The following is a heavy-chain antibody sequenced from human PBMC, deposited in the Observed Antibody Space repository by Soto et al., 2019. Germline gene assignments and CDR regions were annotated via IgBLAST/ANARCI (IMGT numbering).Heavy chain of an antibody. J-gene: IGHJ4*02. CDR1: GDSIKASHW. CDR2: IYHSGGT. CDR3: ARAPTLRPAFEY. V-gene: IGHV4-4*02. Sequence: HVQLQESGPGLVKPSGTLSLTCTVPGDSIKASHWYSWVRQPPGKGLEWIGEIYHSGGTNLNPSLKSRVTMSLGKSKNEIFLNLDSVTAADTAVYYCARAPTLRPAFEYWGQGALVTVSA. D-gene: IGHD2-21*02.